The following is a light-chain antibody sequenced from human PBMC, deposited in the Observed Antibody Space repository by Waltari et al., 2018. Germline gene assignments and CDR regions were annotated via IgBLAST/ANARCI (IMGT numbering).Light chain of an antibody. Sequence: DIVMTQSPHSLAVSLGERATINCKSSQSVLNSSNNKNDLAWYQQKPGQPPKLLIYWASTRESGFPDRVSCGGSGTDFTLTISRLQAEDVAVYYCQQYYSSPSFGQGTKVEIK. CDR2: WAS. J-gene: IGKJ1*01. V-gene: IGKV4-1*01. CDR3: QQYYSSPS. CDR1: QSVLNSSNNKND.